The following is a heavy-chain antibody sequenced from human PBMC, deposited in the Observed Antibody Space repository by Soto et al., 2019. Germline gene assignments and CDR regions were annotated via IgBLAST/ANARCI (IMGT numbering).Heavy chain of an antibody. Sequence: GGSLRLSCAASGFTFSSYAMSWVRQAPGKGLEWVSAMSGSGGNTYYADSVKGRFTISRDNSKNTLYLQMNSLRAEDTAVYYCAKDPTGTTRNFDYWGQGTLVTVSS. D-gene: IGHD1-7*01. J-gene: IGHJ4*02. CDR2: MSGSGGNT. CDR3: AKDPTGTTRNFDY. V-gene: IGHV3-23*01. CDR1: GFTFSSYA.